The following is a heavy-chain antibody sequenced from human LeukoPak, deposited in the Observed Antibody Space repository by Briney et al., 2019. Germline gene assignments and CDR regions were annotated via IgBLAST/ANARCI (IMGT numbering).Heavy chain of an antibody. CDR1: GFTFSSYA. J-gene: IGHJ4*02. V-gene: IGHV3-23*01. CDR2: ISISGDNT. Sequence: GGSLRLSCAASGFTFSSYAMSWARQAPGKGLEWVSAISISGDNTYYPDSVKGRFTVSRDNAKNTLYLQMNSLRAEDTAVYYCAKDPLIVDQPRWGQGTLVTVPS. CDR3: AKDPLIVDQPR. D-gene: IGHD2-2*01.